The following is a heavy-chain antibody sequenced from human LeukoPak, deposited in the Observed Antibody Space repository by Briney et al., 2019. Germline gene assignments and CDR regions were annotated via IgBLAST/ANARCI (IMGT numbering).Heavy chain of an antibody. J-gene: IGHJ5*02. CDR2: INPSGGST. CDR3: ARTRPRVVVVVAATPGLGWFDP. Sequence: ASVKVSCKASGYTFTSYYMHWVRQAPGQGLEWMGIINPSGGSTSYAQKFQGRVTMTRDTSTSTVYMELSSLISEDTAVHYCARTRPRVVVVVAATPGLGWFDPWGQGTLVTVSS. D-gene: IGHD2-15*01. CDR1: GYTFTSYY. V-gene: IGHV1-46*01.